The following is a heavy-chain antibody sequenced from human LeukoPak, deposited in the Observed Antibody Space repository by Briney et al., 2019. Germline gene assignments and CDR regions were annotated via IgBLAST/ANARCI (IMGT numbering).Heavy chain of an antibody. CDR2: INSDGSNT. Sequence: GGSLRLSCAASGFTFSSYWMHWVRQAPGKGLVWVPRINSDGSNTNYADSVMGRFTISRDNAKNTLYLQMNSLRAEDTAVYYCARVIYSGWEGELSDWGQGTLVTVSS. CDR1: GFTFSSYW. V-gene: IGHV3-74*01. D-gene: IGHD6-19*01. CDR3: ARVIYSGWEGELSD. J-gene: IGHJ4*02.